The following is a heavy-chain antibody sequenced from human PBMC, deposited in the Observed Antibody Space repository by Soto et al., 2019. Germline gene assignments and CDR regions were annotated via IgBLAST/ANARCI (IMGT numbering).Heavy chain of an antibody. CDR2: ISYDENNK. Sequence: QVQLVESGGGVVQPGRSLRLSCAASGFIFSSYGMHWVRQAPGKGLEWVAVISYDENNKHYADSVKSRFTISRDNSKNTLYLQMNSLRVEDTAVYYCARSTTWAPNYYYYALDVWGQGTTVTVSS. J-gene: IGHJ6*02. CDR3: ARSTTWAPNYYYYALDV. CDR1: GFIFSSYG. D-gene: IGHD1-1*01. V-gene: IGHV3-30*03.